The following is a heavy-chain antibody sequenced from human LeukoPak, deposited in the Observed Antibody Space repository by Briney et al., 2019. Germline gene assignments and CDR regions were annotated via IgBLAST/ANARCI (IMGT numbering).Heavy chain of an antibody. V-gene: IGHV1-8*01. Sequence: ASVKVSCKASGYTFTSYDINWVRQATGQGLEWMGWMNPNSGNTGYAQKFQGRVTMTRNTSISTAYMELSSLRSEDTAVYYCARASGPVGMTGKNKRIRRGYWFDPWGQGTLVTVSS. D-gene: IGHD1-20*01. CDR3: ARASGPVGMTGKNKRIRRGYWFDP. CDR2: MNPNSGNT. CDR1: GYTFTSYD. J-gene: IGHJ5*02.